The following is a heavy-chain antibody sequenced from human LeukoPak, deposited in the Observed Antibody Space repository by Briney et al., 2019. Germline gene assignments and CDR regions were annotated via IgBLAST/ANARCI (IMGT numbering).Heavy chain of an antibody. CDR3: ARDRIAAAGTIFDP. Sequence: GASVKVSCKASGGTFSSYAISWVRQAPGQGLEWMGGIIPIFGTANYAQKFQGRVTITADKSTSTAYMELSSLRSEDTAVYYCARDRIAAAGTIFDPWGQGTLVTVSS. CDR1: GGTFSSYA. D-gene: IGHD6-13*01. CDR2: IIPIFGTA. V-gene: IGHV1-69*06. J-gene: IGHJ5*02.